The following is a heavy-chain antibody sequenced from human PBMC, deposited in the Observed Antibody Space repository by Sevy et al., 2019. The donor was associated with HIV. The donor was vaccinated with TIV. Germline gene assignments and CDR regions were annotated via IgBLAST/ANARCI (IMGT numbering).Heavy chain of an antibody. CDR3: AKERVYCSGGTCKPGGWFDP. CDR2: INPNSGGT. CDR1: GYTFTGYY. D-gene: IGHD2-15*01. Sequence: ASVKVSCKASGYTFTGYYMHWVRQAPGQGLEWMRWINPNSGGTKYAQKFQGRVTMTRDTSISTAYMELSRLRSDDTAVYYCAKERVYCSGGTCKPGGWFDPWGQGTLVTVSS. V-gene: IGHV1-2*02. J-gene: IGHJ5*02.